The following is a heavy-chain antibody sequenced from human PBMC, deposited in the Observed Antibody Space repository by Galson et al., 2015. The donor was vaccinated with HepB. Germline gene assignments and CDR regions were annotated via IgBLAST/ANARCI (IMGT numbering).Heavy chain of an antibody. Sequence: SVKVSCKASGYSFSTYGINWVRQAPGQGLEWLGWLNTFNGDTNYAQNLQGRVTMTTDTSTATAYMELRCLRSDDTAVYYCAGDLLYWGRTCAYWGQGTLVTVSS. J-gene: IGHJ4*02. CDR2: LNTFNGDT. D-gene: IGHD3-16*01. CDR1: GYSFSTYG. CDR3: AGDLLYWGRTCAY. V-gene: IGHV1-18*04.